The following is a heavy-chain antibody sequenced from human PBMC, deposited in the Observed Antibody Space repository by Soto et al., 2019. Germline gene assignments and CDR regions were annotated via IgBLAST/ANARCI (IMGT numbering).Heavy chain of an antibody. CDR2: ISWNSGSI. CDR1: GFTFDDYA. Sequence: EVQLVESGGGLVQPGRSLRLSCAASGFTFDDYAMHWVRQAPGKGLEWVSGISWNSGSIGYADSVKGRFTISRDNAKNSLYLQMNSLRAEDTALYYCAKDKRLVVELFEIAKGFYYYYGMDVWGQGTTVTVSS. J-gene: IGHJ6*02. D-gene: IGHD2-8*02. CDR3: AKDKRLVVELFEIAKGFYYYYGMDV. V-gene: IGHV3-9*01.